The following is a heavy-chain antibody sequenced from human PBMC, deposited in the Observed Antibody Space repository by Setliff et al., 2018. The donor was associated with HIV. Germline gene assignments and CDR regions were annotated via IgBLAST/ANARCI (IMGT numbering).Heavy chain of an antibody. D-gene: IGHD4-4*01. V-gene: IGHV4-34*11. Sequence: SSETLSLTCAVYGGSFSGYYWSWIRQPPGKGLEWIGRVYNSGSTNYNPSLKSRVTISVDTSKNQFSLNLRSVTASDTAVYYCARNGPTKVPYDFWGRGTLVTVSS. CDR2: VYNSGST. CDR3: ARNGPTKVPYDF. J-gene: IGHJ2*01. CDR1: GGSFSGYY.